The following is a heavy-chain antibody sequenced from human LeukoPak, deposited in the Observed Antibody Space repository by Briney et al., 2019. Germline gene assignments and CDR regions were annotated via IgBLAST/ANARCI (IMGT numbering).Heavy chain of an antibody. V-gene: IGHV3-48*02. CDR2: ISSGSNAI. CDR1: GFTFNRHH. D-gene: IGHD7-27*01. Sequence: GGSLRLSCVPSGFTFNRHHMNWVRQAPGKGPEWVSYISSGSNAIFYADSVKGRFTMSRDNAKSSLFLQMNSLRDEDTAVYYCARDRPNWGIDCWGQGTLVTVSS. CDR3: ARDRPNWGIDC. J-gene: IGHJ4*02.